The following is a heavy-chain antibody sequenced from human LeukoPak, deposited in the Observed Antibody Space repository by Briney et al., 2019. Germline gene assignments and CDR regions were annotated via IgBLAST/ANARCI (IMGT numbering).Heavy chain of an antibody. D-gene: IGHD3-9*01. CDR3: ARMYYDILTGYRPTYYFDY. CDR2: ISYDGSNK. CDR1: GFIYGDYA. Sequence: PGGSLRLSCAASGFIYGDYAMHWVRQVPGKGLEWVAVISYDGSNKYYADSVKGRFTISRDNSKNTLYLQMNSLRAEDTAVYYCARMYYDILTGYRPTYYFDYWGQGTLVTVSS. J-gene: IGHJ4*02. V-gene: IGHV3-30-3*01.